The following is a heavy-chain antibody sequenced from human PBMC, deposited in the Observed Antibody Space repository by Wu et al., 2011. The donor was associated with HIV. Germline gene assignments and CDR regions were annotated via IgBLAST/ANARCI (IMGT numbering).Heavy chain of an antibody. CDR3: ATDRSRIYCSGGSCYSGGIDY. CDR1: GYTFTDYY. Sequence: EVQLVQSGAEVKKPGATVKISCKVSGYTFTDYYMHWVQQAPGKGLEWMGLVDPEDGETIYAEKFQGRVTITADTSTDTAYMELSSLRSEDTAVYYCATDRSRIYCSGGSCYSGGIDYWGQGTLVTVSS. D-gene: IGHD2-15*01. CDR2: VDPEDGET. J-gene: IGHJ4*02. V-gene: IGHV1-69-2*01.